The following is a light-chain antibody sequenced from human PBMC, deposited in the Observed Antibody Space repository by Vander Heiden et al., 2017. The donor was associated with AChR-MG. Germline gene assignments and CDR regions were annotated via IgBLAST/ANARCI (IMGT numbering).Light chain of an antibody. CDR2: GAR. Sequence: IVMTQSPATLSVSPGESATLSCRAGQSISTNLAWYQQKPGQAPRLLIYGARTRATGIPARFSGSGSGTEFTLTISSLQSEDFGVYYCQQYNDWPPLTFGQGTRVEIK. CDR3: QQYNDWPPLT. J-gene: IGKJ5*01. CDR1: QSISTN. V-gene: IGKV3-15*01.